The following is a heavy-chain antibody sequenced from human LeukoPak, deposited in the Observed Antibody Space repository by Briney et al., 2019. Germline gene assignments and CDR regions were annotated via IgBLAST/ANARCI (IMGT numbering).Heavy chain of an antibody. D-gene: IGHD2/OR15-2a*01. CDR1: GFTFSNAW. CDR3: TTDSLLGGY. J-gene: IGHJ4*02. CDR2: IKSKTDDGTT. Sequence: GGSLRLSCAASGFTFSNAWMSWVRQAPGKGLEWVGRIKSKTDDGTTDYAAPVKGRFTISRDDSKNTLYLQMNSLKTEDTAVYYCTTDSLLGGYWGQGTLVTVSS. V-gene: IGHV3-15*01.